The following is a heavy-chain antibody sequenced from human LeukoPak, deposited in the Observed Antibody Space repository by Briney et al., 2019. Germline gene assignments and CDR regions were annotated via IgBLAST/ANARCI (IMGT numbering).Heavy chain of an antibody. Sequence: GGSLRLSYAASGFTFSDYYMSWIRQAPGKGLEWVSYISSSGSTIYYADSVKGRFTISRDNAKNSLYLQMNSLRAEDTAVHYCAREMATTHYYYCGMDVWGQGTTVTVSS. J-gene: IGHJ6*02. CDR3: AREMATTHYYYCGMDV. CDR2: ISSSGSTI. D-gene: IGHD5-24*01. V-gene: IGHV3-11*01. CDR1: GFTFSDYY.